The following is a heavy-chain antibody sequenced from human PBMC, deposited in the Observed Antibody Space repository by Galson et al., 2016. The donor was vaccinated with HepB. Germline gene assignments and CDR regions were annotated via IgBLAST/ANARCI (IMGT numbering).Heavy chain of an antibody. Sequence: SVKVSCKASRGTFSSYAISWVRQAPGQGLEWMGGIIPIFGSANYAQKFQGRVTLTADPSTDTAYMELSNLRPDDTTIFFCAGDLKGGLVPAARGGFDLWGQGTLVTVSS. CDR2: IIPIFGSA. CDR1: RGTFSSYA. V-gene: IGHV1-69*13. D-gene: IGHD2-2*01. J-gene: IGHJ5*02. CDR3: AGDLKGGLVPAARGGFDL.